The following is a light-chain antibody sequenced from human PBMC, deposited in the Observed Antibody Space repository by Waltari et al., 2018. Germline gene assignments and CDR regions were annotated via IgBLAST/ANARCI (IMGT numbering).Light chain of an antibody. Sequence: DILMPQSPLSLPVTPGEPASISCRSSQSLLHDNGNNYLDWYLQRPGQSPQLLIYLGSNRASGVPDRFSGSGAGTDFTLKISRVEAEDVGVYYCMQALQTPWTFGQGTKVEVK. J-gene: IGKJ1*01. CDR2: LGS. CDR1: QSLLHDNGNNY. V-gene: IGKV2-28*01. CDR3: MQALQTPWT.